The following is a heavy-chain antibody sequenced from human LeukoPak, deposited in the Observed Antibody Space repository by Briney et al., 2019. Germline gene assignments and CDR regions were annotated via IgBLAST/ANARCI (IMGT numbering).Heavy chain of an antibody. CDR3: TRQDDILTGYYSFDY. V-gene: IGHV3-73*01. CDR1: GFTFSGSA. CDR2: IRSKANSYAT. Sequence: GGSLRLSCAASGFTFSGSAMHWVRQASGKGLEWVGRIRSKANSYATAYAASVKGRFTISRDDSKNTACLQMNSLKTEDTAVYYCTRQDDILTGYYSFDYWGQGTLVTVSS. J-gene: IGHJ4*02. D-gene: IGHD3-9*01.